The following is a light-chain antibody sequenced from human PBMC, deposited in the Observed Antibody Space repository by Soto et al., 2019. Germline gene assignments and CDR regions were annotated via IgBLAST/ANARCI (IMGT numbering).Light chain of an antibody. J-gene: IGKJ2*01. V-gene: IGKV1-5*03. CDR2: KAS. CDR3: QQDNTKLYT. Sequence: DIQMAQSPSTLSASVGDRVTITCRASQSISSWLAWYQQKPGKAPKLLIYKASTLDTGVPSRFSGSGSGTEFTLTISNLQPDDLATYYCQQDNTKLYTFGQGTNREIK. CDR1: QSISSW.